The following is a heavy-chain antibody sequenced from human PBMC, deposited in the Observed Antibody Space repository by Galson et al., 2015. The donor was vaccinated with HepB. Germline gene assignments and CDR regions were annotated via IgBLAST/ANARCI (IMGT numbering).Heavy chain of an antibody. V-gene: IGHV3-30*18. Sequence: SLRLSCAASGFTFSSYGMHWVRQAPGKGLEWVAVISYDGSNKYYADSVKGRFTISRDNSKNTLYLQMNSLRAEDTAVYYCAKDRTRGYCSSTSCHWYYYGMDPHDGMDVWGQGTTVTVSS. CDR2: ISYDGSNK. CDR1: GFTFSSYG. CDR3: AKDRTRGYCSSTSCHWYYYGMDPHDGMDV. D-gene: IGHD2-2*01. J-gene: IGHJ6*02.